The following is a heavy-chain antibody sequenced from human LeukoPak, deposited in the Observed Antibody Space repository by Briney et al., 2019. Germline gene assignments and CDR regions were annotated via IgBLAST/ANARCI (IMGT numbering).Heavy chain of an antibody. CDR3: ARLGLGVVLIAPNFDY. J-gene: IGHJ4*02. Sequence: GGTLRLSCAASGVNFGGYAMHWVGHTPGQELHWLGSIAHDESATYYEASVKGRVTVSRDNSERTLFLEMSSLKLEDTAIYYCARLGLGVVLIAPNFDYWGEGILVSVSS. CDR1: GVNFGGYA. V-gene: IGHV3-30*04. CDR2: IAHDESAT. D-gene: IGHD2-21*01.